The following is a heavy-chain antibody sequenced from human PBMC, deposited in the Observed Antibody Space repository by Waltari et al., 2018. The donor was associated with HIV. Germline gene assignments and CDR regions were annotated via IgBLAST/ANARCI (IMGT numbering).Heavy chain of an antibody. J-gene: IGHJ3*01. V-gene: IGHV3-7*01. Sequence: EVQLVESGGGLVQPGGVLSLPCAAPGPTHRSDWMTWVRQAPGKGLGWVANIKEDGSEKWYVDSVKGRFTISRDNAKNSVYLQMNSLRAEDTAVYYCARSRSDAFDLWGQGTMVTVSS. CDR1: GPTHRSDW. CDR3: ARSRSDAFDL. CDR2: IKEDGSEK.